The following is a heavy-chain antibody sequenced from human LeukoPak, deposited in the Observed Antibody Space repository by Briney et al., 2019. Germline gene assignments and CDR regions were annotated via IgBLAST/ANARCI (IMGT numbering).Heavy chain of an antibody. V-gene: IGHV3-64*02. CDR3: ARWVGTQLDF. D-gene: IGHD1-14*01. Sequence: GGSLRLSCAASGFTFSSSAMHWVRQAPGKRLETVSAISSDGGRVYYGDSVKGRFTISTDNSKTTLYLQMGSLRAEDMAVYYCARWVGTQLDFWGQGTLVTVSS. CDR2: ISSDGGRV. J-gene: IGHJ4*02. CDR1: GFTFSSSA.